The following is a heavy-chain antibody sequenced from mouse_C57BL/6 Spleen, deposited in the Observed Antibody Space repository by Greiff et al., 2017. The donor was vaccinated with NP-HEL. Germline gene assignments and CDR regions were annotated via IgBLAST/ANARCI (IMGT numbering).Heavy chain of an antibody. Sequence: EVKLVESGGGLVKPGGSLKLSCAASGFTFSDYGMHWVRQAPEKGLEWVAYISSGSSTLYYADTVKGRFTISRDNAKKTLFLQMTSLRSEDTSMYYCARGDDGYPFDYWGQGTTLTVSS. CDR2: ISSGSSTL. J-gene: IGHJ2*01. V-gene: IGHV5-17*01. CDR3: ARGDDGYPFDY. D-gene: IGHD2-3*01. CDR1: GFTFSDYG.